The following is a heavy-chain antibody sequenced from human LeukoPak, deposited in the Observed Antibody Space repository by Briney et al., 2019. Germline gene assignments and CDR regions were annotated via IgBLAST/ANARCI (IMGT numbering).Heavy chain of an antibody. D-gene: IGHD3-10*01. Sequence: GGSLRLSCVASGFTFSTYDMNWVRQAPGKGLEWVSAITSTSNHINYADSVKGRFTISRDSANNSLYLQTNSLRAEDTAVYYCARVYSANGYGSGYYDYWGQGTLVTVSS. J-gene: IGHJ4*02. CDR2: ITSTSNHI. V-gene: IGHV3-21*01. CDR3: ARVYSANGYGSGYYDY. CDR1: GFTFSTYD.